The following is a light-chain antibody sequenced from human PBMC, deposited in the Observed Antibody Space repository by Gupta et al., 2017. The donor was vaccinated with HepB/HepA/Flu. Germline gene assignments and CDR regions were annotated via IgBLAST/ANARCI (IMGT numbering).Light chain of an antibody. V-gene: IGKV3-20*01. J-gene: IGKJ5*01. Sequence: EITLSQSPGTLFLSSGERATLSCRASQSVSSSYLAWYQQKPGQAPRLLIYGAASSATGIPDRFSGSGSGTDFTLTISRLEPEDFAVYYCQQYGSSPPITFGQGTRLEIK. CDR3: QQYGSSPPIT. CDR2: GAA. CDR1: QSVSSSY.